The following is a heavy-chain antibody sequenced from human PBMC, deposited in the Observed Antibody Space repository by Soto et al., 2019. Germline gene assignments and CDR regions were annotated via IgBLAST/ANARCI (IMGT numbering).Heavy chain of an antibody. CDR1: RFTFSIYL. V-gene: IGHV3-7*01. Sequence: LRLSCAASRFTFSIYLMSWVRQAPGKGLEWVANIKQDGSEKFYVDSVKGRFTISRDNAKNSLYLQMDSLRAEDTAVYYCARGIDDNASFGMDIWGQGTTVTVSS. CDR2: IKQDGSEK. CDR3: ARGIDDNASFGMDI. D-gene: IGHD1-1*01. J-gene: IGHJ6*02.